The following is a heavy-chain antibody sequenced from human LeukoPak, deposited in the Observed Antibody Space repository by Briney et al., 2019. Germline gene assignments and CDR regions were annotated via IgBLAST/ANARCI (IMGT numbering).Heavy chain of an antibody. V-gene: IGHV3-48*02. J-gene: IGHJ6*02. CDR1: GFTFSSYA. CDR2: ISTTSSFI. D-gene: IGHD1-26*01. CDR3: ARDLGSGSNYRYYYGMDV. Sequence: PGGSLRLSCSASGFTFSSYAMHWVRQAPGKGLEWVSYISTTSSFIYYADSVKGRFTISRDNAKNSLYLQMNSLRDEDTAVYYCARDLGSGSNYRYYYGMDVWGQGTTVTVSS.